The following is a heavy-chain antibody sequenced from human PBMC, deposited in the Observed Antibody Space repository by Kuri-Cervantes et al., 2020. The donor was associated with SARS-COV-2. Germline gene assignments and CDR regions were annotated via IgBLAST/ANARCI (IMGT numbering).Heavy chain of an antibody. V-gene: IGHV2-5*01. CDR1: GFSLSTSGVG. CDR2: IYWNDDK. Sequence: SGPTLVKPTQALTLTCTFSGFSLSTSGVGVGWIRQPPGKALEWLALIYWNDDKRYSPSLKSRLTITKDTSKNQVVLTMTNMDPVDTATYYCAHRGYGHAFDIWGQGTMVTVSS. D-gene: IGHD1-1*01. CDR3: AHRGYGHAFDI. J-gene: IGHJ3*02.